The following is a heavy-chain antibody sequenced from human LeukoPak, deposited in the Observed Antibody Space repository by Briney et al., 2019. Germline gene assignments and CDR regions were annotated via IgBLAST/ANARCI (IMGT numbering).Heavy chain of an antibody. CDR1: GYSFTTYW. CDR3: ARQRYYDSSGQFDP. J-gene: IGHJ5*02. CDR2: IYPGDSDT. D-gene: IGHD3-22*01. Sequence: GESLKISCKSSGYSFTTYWIAWVRQMPGKGLELMGIIYPGDSDTRYSPSFQGHVAISVDKSITTAYLQWSSLKASDTAIYYCARQRYYDSSGQFDPWGQGTLVTVSS. V-gene: IGHV5-51*01.